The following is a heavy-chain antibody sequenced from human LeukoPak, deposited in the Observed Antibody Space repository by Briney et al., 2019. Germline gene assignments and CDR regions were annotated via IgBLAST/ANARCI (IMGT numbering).Heavy chain of an antibody. Sequence: SGGSLRHSCSAPGLNLRSYRSTRVRQAPGKVVERDSSISSSSSHINYADSVKGRYNISSDNPKHYLSLQTNILRNADMDLYHCASCISASLNDYWGQRTLVTVSS. V-gene: IGHV3-21*01. CDR1: GLNLRSYR. CDR2: ISSSSSHI. J-gene: IGHJ4*02. CDR3: ASCISASLNDY. D-gene: IGHD6-6*01.